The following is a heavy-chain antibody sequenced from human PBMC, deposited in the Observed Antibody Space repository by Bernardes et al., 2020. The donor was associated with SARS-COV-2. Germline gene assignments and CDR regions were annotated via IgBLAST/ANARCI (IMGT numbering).Heavy chain of an antibody. CDR3: AKGSGRYFDWLTHFDY. CDR2: ISRSGGST. J-gene: IGHJ4*02. D-gene: IGHD3-9*01. V-gene: IGHV3-23*01. CDR1: GFTFSSYA. Sequence: GGSLRLSCAASGFTFSSYAMSWVRQAPGKGLEWVSAISRSGGSTYYADSVKGRFTISRDNSKNTLYLQMNSLRAEDTAVYYCAKGSGRYFDWLTHFDYWGQGTLVTVSS.